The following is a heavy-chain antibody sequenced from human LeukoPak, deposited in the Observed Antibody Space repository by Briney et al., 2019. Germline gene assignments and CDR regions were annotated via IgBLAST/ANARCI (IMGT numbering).Heavy chain of an antibody. CDR2: IHDSGST. D-gene: IGHD6-13*01. CDR3: ARVVAAAGNNWFDP. V-gene: IGHV4-30-4*07. J-gene: IGHJ5*02. Sequence: SETLSLTCAVSGDSISSGGYSWSWIRQTPGKGLEWIAYIHDSGSTYNNPSLKGRLSISIDTSKNQFSLKLNSVTAADTAVYYCARVVAAAGNNWFDPWGQGTLVTVSS. CDR1: GDSISSGGYS.